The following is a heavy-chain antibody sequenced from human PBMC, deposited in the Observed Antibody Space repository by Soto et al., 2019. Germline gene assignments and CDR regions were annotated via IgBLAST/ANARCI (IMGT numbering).Heavy chain of an antibody. CDR1: GFTFSSYA. CDR2: VDRSGGTK. CDR3: ATRNLYDPSGTSYIYYFDF. J-gene: IGHJ4*02. Sequence: GGSLRLSCAASGFTFSSYAMHWVRQAPGKGLEWVASVDRSGGTKYYADSVKGRFTISRDNSKNTVYLQINSLRAEDTAVYYCATRNLYDPSGTSYIYYFDFWGQGTPVTVSS. D-gene: IGHD3-22*01. V-gene: IGHV3-30-3*01.